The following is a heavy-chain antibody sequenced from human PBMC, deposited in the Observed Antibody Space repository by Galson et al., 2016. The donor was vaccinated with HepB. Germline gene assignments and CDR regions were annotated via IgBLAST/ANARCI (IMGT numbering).Heavy chain of an antibody. V-gene: IGHV5-51*01. D-gene: IGHD6-19*01. CDR2: IYPGDSYT. CDR1: GSSFINYW. CDR3: ARPSSSGSGPFDY. J-gene: IGHJ4*02. Sequence: QSGAEVKKPGESLRISCKVSGSSFINYWIGWVRQMPGKGLEWMGIIYPGDSYTRYIPSFQGQVTSSADKSISTAYLQWSSLKAADTAMYYCARPSSSGSGPFDYWGQGTLVTVSS.